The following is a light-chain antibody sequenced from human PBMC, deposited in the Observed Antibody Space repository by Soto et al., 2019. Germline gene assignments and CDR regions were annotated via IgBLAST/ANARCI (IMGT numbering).Light chain of an antibody. CDR2: DVS. Sequence: QSALTQPRSVSGSPGQSVTISCTGTSSDVGRYNYVSWYQHHPGKAPKFIIYDVSQRPSGVPDRFSGSKSGNTASLTISGLQAEDEATYYCCSYAASVLFGGGTKLTVL. CDR3: CSYAASVL. J-gene: IGLJ3*02. V-gene: IGLV2-11*01. CDR1: SSDVGRYNY.